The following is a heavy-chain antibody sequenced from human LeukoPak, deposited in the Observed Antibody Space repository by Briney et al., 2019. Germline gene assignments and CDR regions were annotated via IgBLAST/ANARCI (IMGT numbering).Heavy chain of an antibody. V-gene: IGHV3-30-3*01. Sequence: GRSLRLSCAASGFTFSTYWMSWVRQAPGKGLEWVAVISYDGSNQYYADSVKGRFTISRDNSKNTLYLQVNSLRAEDTAVYYCARARGGTSLDYWGQGTLVTVSS. D-gene: IGHD3-10*01. CDR3: ARARGGTSLDY. J-gene: IGHJ4*02. CDR2: ISYDGSNQ. CDR1: GFTFSTYW.